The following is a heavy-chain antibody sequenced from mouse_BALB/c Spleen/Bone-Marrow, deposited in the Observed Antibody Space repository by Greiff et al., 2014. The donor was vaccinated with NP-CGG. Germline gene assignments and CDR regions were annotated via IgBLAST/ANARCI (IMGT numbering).Heavy chain of an antibody. Sequence: EVQLQQSGAELVKPGASVKLSCTASSFNIKDTYMHWVKQRPEQGLEWIGRIDPANGNTKYDPKFQGKATITADTSSNTAYLQPSSLTSEDTAVYYCALYYDYDVGYWGQGTTLTVSS. V-gene: IGHV14-3*02. D-gene: IGHD2-4*01. J-gene: IGHJ2*01. CDR3: ALYYDYDVGY. CDR2: IDPANGNT. CDR1: SFNIKDTY.